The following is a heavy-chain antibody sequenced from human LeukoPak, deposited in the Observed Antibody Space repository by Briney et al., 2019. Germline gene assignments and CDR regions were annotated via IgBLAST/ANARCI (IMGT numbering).Heavy chain of an antibody. V-gene: IGHV3-21*01. CDR2: ISSSSSYI. CDR1: GFTFSIYS. D-gene: IGHD4-17*01. Sequence: AGGSLRLSCAASGFTFSIYSMNWVRQAPGKGLEWVSSISSSSSYIYYADSVKGRFTISRDNAKNSLYLQMNSLRAEDTAVYYCAREPYGDYPQWGQGTLVTVSS. CDR3: AREPYGDYPQ. J-gene: IGHJ4*02.